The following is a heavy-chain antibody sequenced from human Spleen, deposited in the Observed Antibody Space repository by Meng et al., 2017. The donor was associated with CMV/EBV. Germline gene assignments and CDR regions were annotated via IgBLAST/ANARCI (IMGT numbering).Heavy chain of an antibody. Sequence: KASGGTFSNHTISWVRQAPGQGLEWMGWVMPILNITNYAEKFHGRLTIIADKSTTTAFLELSTLRSEDTALYYCVRDGYSPGFFQHWGQGTLVTVSS. J-gene: IGHJ1*01. V-gene: IGHV1-69*04. CDR1: GGTFSNHT. CDR2: VMPILNIT. CDR3: VRDGYSPGFFQH. D-gene: IGHD5-18*01.